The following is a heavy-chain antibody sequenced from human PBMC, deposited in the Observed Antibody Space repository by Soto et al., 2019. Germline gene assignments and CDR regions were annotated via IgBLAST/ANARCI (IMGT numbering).Heavy chain of an antibody. Sequence: QVQLVESGGGVVQPGRSPRLSCAASGFTFSSYGMHWVRQAPGKGLEWVAVIWYDGSNKYYADSVKGRFTISRDNSKNTLYLQMNSLRAEDTAVYYCARGAFLRRYGDYVRCDYWGQGTLVTVSS. D-gene: IGHD4-17*01. V-gene: IGHV3-33*01. CDR3: ARGAFLRRYGDYVRCDY. CDR1: GFTFSSYG. CDR2: IWYDGSNK. J-gene: IGHJ4*02.